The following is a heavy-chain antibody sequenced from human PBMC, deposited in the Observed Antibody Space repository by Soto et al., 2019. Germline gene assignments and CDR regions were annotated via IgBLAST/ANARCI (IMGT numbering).Heavy chain of an antibody. V-gene: IGHV3-23*01. D-gene: IGHD6-19*01. CDR1: GFTFSSYA. CDR3: AKDTIRGIAVAGTWEYFQH. CDR2: ISGSGGST. Sequence: GGSLRLSCAASGFTFSSYAMSWVRQAPGKGLEWVSAISGSGGSTYYADSVKGRFTISRDNSKNTLYLQMNSLRAEDTAVYYCAKDTIRGIAVAGTWEYFQHWGQGTLVTVSS. J-gene: IGHJ1*01.